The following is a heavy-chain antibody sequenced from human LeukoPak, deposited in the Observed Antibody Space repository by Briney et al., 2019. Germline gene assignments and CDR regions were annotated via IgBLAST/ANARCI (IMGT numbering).Heavy chain of an antibody. CDR2: ISYDGSNK. Sequence: HPGGSLRLSCAASGFTFSSYWMSWVRQAPGKGLEWVAVISYDGSNKYYADSVKGRFTISRDNSKNTLYLQMNSLRAEDTAVYYCARDSVTMVRGVTYYFDYWGQGTLVTVSS. J-gene: IGHJ4*02. V-gene: IGHV3-30-3*01. CDR3: ARDSVTMVRGVTYYFDY. D-gene: IGHD3-10*01. CDR1: GFTFSSYW.